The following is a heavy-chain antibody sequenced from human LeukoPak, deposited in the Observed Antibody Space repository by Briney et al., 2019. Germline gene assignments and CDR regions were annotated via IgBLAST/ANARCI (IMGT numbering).Heavy chain of an antibody. CDR2: IYYSGST. CDR3: ARAHRITIFGVVIIIWFDP. D-gene: IGHD3-3*01. Sequence: SQTLSLTRTVSGGSISSGDYYWSWIRQPPGKGLEWIGYIYYSGSTYYNPSLKSRVTISVDTSKNQFSLKLSSVTAADTAVYYCARAHRITIFGVVIIIWFDPWGQGTLVTVSS. V-gene: IGHV4-30-4*08. J-gene: IGHJ5*02. CDR1: GGSISSGDYY.